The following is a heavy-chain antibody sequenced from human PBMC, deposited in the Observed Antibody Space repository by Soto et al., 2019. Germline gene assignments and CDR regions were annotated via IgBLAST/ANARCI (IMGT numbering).Heavy chain of an antibody. V-gene: IGHV3-33*01. CDR1: GFTFSSYG. CDR2: IWYDGSNK. J-gene: IGHJ4*02. D-gene: IGHD5-18*01. CDR3: ARDIRRGYSYGSDY. Sequence: QAPLVESGGGVVQPGRSLRLSCAASGFTFSSYGMHWVRQAPGKGLEWVAVIWYDGSNKYYADSVKGRFTISRDNSKYMLYLQMNSLRAEDTAVYYCARDIRRGYSYGSDYWGQGTLVTVSS.